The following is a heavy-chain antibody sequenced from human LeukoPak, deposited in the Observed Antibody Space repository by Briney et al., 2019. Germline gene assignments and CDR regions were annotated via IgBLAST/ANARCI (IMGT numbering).Heavy chain of an antibody. CDR1: GFTFATNY. V-gene: IGHV3-66*01. CDR2: IYGDGHT. D-gene: IGHD3-22*01. Sequence: GGSLRLSCAASGFTFATNYMSWVRQAPGKGLQWVSVIYGDGHTYYADSVKGRFTISRDNSKNTLYLQMNSLRAEDTAVYFCARAGYYDSSGYYYFFDYWGQGTLVTVSS. J-gene: IGHJ4*02. CDR3: ARAGYYDSSGYYYFFDY.